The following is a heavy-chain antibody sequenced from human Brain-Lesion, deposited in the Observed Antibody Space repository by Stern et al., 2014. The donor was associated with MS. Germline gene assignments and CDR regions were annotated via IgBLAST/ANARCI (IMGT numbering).Heavy chain of an antibody. Sequence: QVQLVESGPGLVKPSETLSLTCTVSGGSIGRSSYYWGWIRQPPGKGLEWIGNIFFTGSTFYDPSLKSRVTISLDTSNNPFSLSLTSVTAADTAVYYCARGAGVFDSWGQGTLVTVSP. CDR1: GGSIGRSSYY. CDR3: ARGAGVFDS. J-gene: IGHJ4*02. D-gene: IGHD6-19*01. CDR2: IFFTGST. V-gene: IGHV4-39*02.